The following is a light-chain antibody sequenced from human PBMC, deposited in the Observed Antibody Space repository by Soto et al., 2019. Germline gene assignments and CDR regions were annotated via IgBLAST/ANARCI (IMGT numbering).Light chain of an antibody. V-gene: IGLV1-40*01. CDR2: GNS. J-gene: IGLJ1*01. CDR1: SSNIGAGYD. CDR3: QSYDSSLPYV. Sequence: QSVLTQPPSVSGAPGQRVTISCTGSSSNIGAGYDVHWYQQLPGTAPKLLIYGNSNRPSGVPDRFSGSKSGTSASLAITGLQAQYEAAYYCQSYDSSLPYVFGPGTKVTVL.